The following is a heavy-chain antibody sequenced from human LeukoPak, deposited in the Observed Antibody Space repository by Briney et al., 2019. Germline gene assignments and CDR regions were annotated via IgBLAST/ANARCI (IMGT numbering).Heavy chain of an antibody. Sequence: ASVKVSCKASGYTFTSYYMHWVRQAPGQGLEWMGIINPSGGSTSYAQKFQGRVTMTRDMSTSTVYMELSSLRSEDTAVYYCARGVGYVIVGATAHFDYWGQGTLVTVSS. CDR1: GYTFTSYY. CDR2: INPSGGST. V-gene: IGHV1-46*01. J-gene: IGHJ4*02. D-gene: IGHD1-26*01. CDR3: ARGVGYVIVGATAHFDY.